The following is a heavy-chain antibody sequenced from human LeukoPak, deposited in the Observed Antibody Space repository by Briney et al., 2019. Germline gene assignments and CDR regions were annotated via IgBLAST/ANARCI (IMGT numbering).Heavy chain of an antibody. CDR2: INPNSGGT. J-gene: IGHJ4*02. Sequence: ASVKVSCKASGYTFTGYYMHWVRQAPGQGLEWMGWINPNSGGTNYAQKFQGRVTMTRDTSISTAYMELSRLRSDDTAVYYCARDAYCSGGSCYYEFDYWGQGTLVTVSS. CDR1: GYTFTGYY. D-gene: IGHD2-15*01. CDR3: ARDAYCSGGSCYYEFDY. V-gene: IGHV1-2*02.